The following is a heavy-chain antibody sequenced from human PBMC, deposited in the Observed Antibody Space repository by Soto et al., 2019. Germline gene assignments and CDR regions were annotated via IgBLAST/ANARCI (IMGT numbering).Heavy chain of an antibody. Sequence: EVQLVESGGGLVQPGGSLRLSCAASGFTFSSYWMHWVRQAPRKGLVWVSRINSDGSSTSYADSVKGRFTISRDNAKNTLYLQMNSLRAEDTAVYYCARPRGTYYYDSSGYSGWGQGTLVTVSS. D-gene: IGHD3-22*01. CDR2: INSDGSST. CDR3: ARPRGTYYYDSSGYSG. CDR1: GFTFSSYW. J-gene: IGHJ4*02. V-gene: IGHV3-74*01.